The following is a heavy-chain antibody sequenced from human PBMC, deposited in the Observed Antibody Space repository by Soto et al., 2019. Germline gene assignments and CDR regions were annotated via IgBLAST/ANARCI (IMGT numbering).Heavy chain of an antibody. CDR2: VYYSGTT. J-gene: IGHJ4*02. CDR3: ARTTAVPNTLRSRYFFDY. D-gene: IGHD4-17*01. V-gene: IGHV4-61*01. CDR1: GGSVSDKTYY. Sequence: SETLSLTCSVSGGSVSDKTYYWSWIRQPPGKRLEWIGYVYYSGTTNYNPSLKSRVTILVDLSKNRFSLRLSSVTTADTALYYCARTTAVPNTLRSRYFFDYWGQGTLVTVSS.